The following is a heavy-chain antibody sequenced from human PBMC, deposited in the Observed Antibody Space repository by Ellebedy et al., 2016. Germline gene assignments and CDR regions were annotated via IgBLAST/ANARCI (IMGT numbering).Heavy chain of an antibody. CDR1: GYTFTRDT. D-gene: IGHD6-25*01. J-gene: IGHJ4*02. V-gene: IGHV1-3*01. CDR3: ARAVVREGYSSD. CDR2: INPGSGGT. Sequence: ASVKVSCKASGYTFTRDTIQWVRQAPGQRLEWMGWINPGSGGTHYSQNLQARVTFTRDTSASTVYMELSSLRSEDTAVYYCARAVVREGYSSDWGQGTLVTVSS.